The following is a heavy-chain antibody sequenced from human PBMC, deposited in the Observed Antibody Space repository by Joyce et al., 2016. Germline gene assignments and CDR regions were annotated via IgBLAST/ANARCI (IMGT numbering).Heavy chain of an antibody. CDR1: GVSLTTGGMG. J-gene: IGHJ1*01. CDR2: IYWDDDK. V-gene: IGHV2-5*02. Sequence: QITLTESGPTLVKPTETLTLTCTFSGVSLTTGGMGVGWIRQPPGKALEWLAVIYWDDDKRYSPSLNNRLTITKDTSKNQVVLTMTNMDPGDTATYYCAHRRPTLVAGEEYFLHWGQGTLVTVSS. D-gene: IGHD6-19*01. CDR3: AHRRPTLVAGEEYFLH.